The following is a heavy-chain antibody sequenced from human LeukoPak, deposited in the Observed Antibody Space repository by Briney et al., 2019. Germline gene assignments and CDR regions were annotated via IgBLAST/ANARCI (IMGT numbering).Heavy chain of an antibody. CDR2: INSDGSST. J-gene: IGHJ4*02. V-gene: IGHV3-74*01. CDR3: AKWETVVVVAATFLDY. CDR1: GFTFSSYW. Sequence: GGSLRLSCAASGFTFSSYWMHWVRQAPGKGLVWVSRINSDGSSTSYADSVKGRFTISRDNAKNTLYLQMNSLRAEDTAVYYCAKWETVVVVAATFLDYWGQGTLVTVSS. D-gene: IGHD2-15*01.